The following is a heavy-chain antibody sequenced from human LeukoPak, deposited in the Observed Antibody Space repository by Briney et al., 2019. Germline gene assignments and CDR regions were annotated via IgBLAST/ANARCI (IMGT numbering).Heavy chain of an antibody. Sequence: ASVKVSCKASGYTFTSYDINWVRQATGQGLEWMGWMNPNSGNTGYAQKFQGRVTITRNTSISTAYMELSSLRSEDTAVYYCAKDGFGENVQQLVPGLYSRDAFDIWGQGTMVTVSS. V-gene: IGHV1-8*03. CDR1: GYTFTSYD. J-gene: IGHJ3*02. CDR2: MNPNSGNT. CDR3: AKDGFGENVQQLVPGLYSRDAFDI. D-gene: IGHD6-13*01.